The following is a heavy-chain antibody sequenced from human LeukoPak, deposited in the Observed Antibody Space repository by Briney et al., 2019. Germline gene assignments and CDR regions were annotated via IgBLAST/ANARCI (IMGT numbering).Heavy chain of an antibody. CDR1: GGSISSHNYY. CDR3: ASSYDSSGYYPYYFDY. D-gene: IGHD3-22*01. J-gene: IGHJ4*02. V-gene: IGHV4-30-4*08. CDR2: ISYSGTT. Sequence: SQTLSLTCTVSGGSISSHNYYWSWIRQPPGKGLEWIGYISYSGTTNYNPSLKSRVTISGDMSTNQFSLKLSSVTAAVMAVYYCASSYDSSGYYPYYFDYWGQGTLVTVSS.